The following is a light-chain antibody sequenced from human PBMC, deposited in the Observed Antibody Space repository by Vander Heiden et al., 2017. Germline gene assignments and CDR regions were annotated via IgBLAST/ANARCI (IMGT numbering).Light chain of an antibody. V-gene: IGKV1-5*03. Sequence: DIQMTQSPSTLSASIGDRVTITCRASQSISSWLAWYQQKPGKAPKLLIDKASRLESGGPSRCSGSGSGTEFTLTSSSLQPDDFATYYCQQDNSYWTFGQGTKVEIK. CDR2: KAS. CDR3: QQDNSYWT. CDR1: QSISSW. J-gene: IGKJ1*01.